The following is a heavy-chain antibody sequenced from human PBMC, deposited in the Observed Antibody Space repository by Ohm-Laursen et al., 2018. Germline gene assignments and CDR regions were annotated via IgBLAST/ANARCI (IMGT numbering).Heavy chain of an antibody. CDR2: IGGSGSST. CDR1: GFTFRNYG. CDR3: AKDLYCSSTSCYSYYYYYGMDV. V-gene: IGHV3-23*01. Sequence: SLRLSCAASGFTFRNYGMTWARQAPGKRLEWVAGIGGSGSSTYYADSVKGRFTISRDNSKNTLYLQMNSLRAEDTAVYYCAKDLYCSSTSCYSYYYYYGMDVWGQGATVTVSS. D-gene: IGHD2-2*01. J-gene: IGHJ6*02.